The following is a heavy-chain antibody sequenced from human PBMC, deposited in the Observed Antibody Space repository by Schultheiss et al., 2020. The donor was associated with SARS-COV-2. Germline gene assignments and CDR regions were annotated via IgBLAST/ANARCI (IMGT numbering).Heavy chain of an antibody. CDR3: ATHYSSGWSWFDY. CDR1: GGSISSGGYY. D-gene: IGHD6-19*01. V-gene: IGHV4-31*03. CDR2: IYYSGST. Sequence: SETLSLTCTVSGGSISSGGYYWSWIRQHPGKGLEWIGYIYYSGSTYYNPSLKSRVTMSVDTSKNQFSLKLSSVTAADTAVYYCATHYSSGWSWFDYWGQGTLVTVSS. J-gene: IGHJ4*02.